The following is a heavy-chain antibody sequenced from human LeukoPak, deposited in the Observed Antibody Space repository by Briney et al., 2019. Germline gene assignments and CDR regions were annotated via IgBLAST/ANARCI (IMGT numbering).Heavy chain of an antibody. D-gene: IGHD1-26*01. CDR3: ARDAYSGSSVYFDY. Sequence: GASVKVSCKASGGTFSSYAISWVRQAPGQGLEWMGGIIPIFGTANYAQKFQGRVTITADESTSTAYMELSSLRSEDTAVYYCARDAYSGSSVYFDYWGQGTLVTVSS. CDR1: GGTFSSYA. V-gene: IGHV1-69*01. CDR2: IIPIFGTA. J-gene: IGHJ4*02.